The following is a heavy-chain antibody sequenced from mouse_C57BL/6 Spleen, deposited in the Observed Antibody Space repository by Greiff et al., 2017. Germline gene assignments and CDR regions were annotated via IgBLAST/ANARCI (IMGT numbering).Heavy chain of an antibody. CDR1: GYTFTGYW. D-gene: IGHD1-1*01. CDR2: ILPGSGST. CDR3: AGYYGSSYGDAMDY. V-gene: IGHV1-9*01. J-gene: IGHJ4*01. Sequence: VQRVESGAELMKPGASVKLSCKATGYTFTGYWIAWVKQRPGHGLEWIGEILPGSGSTNYNEKFKGKATFTADTSSNTAYMQLSSLTTKDSAIYYCAGYYGSSYGDAMDYWGQGTSVTVSS.